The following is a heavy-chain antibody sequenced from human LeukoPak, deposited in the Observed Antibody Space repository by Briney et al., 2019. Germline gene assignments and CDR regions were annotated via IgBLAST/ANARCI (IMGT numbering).Heavy chain of an antibody. CDR3: AIMHGYYDGSGYWVQ. CDR1: GFTFGSYG. J-gene: IGHJ1*01. D-gene: IGHD3-22*01. Sequence: GSLRLSCAASGFTFGSYGMSWVRQAPGKGLEWVSFITPNADRTSYADSVEGRFTISRDNPRNTLYMQMNSLRDEDTAVYYCAIMHGYYDGSGYWVQWGQGTLVTVSS. CDR2: ITPNADRT. V-gene: IGHV3-23*01.